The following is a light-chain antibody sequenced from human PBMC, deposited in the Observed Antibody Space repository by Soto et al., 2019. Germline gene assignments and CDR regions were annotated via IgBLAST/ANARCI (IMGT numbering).Light chain of an antibody. CDR1: QGISSY. CDR2: AAS. V-gene: IGKV1-9*01. J-gene: IGKJ4*01. CDR3: QQASSFPLT. Sequence: DIQLTQSPSFLSASVGDRVTITCRASQGISSYLAWYQQKPGKAPKLLIYAASTLQSGVPSRFSGSGSGTEFTLTISSLQPEDSATYYCQQASSFPLTFGGGTKVEIK.